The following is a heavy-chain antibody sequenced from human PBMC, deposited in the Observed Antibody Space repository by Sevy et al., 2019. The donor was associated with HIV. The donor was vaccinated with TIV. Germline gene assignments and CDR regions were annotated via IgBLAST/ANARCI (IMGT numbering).Heavy chain of an antibody. Sequence: GGSLRLSCAASGFAFSDYYMSWIRQAPGKGLEWISYISSSDSVIYYADSMKGRFTISRDNAKNSLYLQMNSLRAEDTAVYYCARVGIAVAGGGFGAFDIWGQGTMVTVSS. D-gene: IGHD6-13*01. CDR2: ISSSDSVI. CDR1: GFAFSDYY. V-gene: IGHV3-11*01. CDR3: ARVGIAVAGGGFGAFDI. J-gene: IGHJ3*02.